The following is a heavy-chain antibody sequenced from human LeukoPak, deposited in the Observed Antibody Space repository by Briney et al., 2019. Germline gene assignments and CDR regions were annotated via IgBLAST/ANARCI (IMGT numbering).Heavy chain of an antibody. CDR2: IYYSGST. CDR3: ARVLSAAGRFDY. V-gene: IGHV4-59*01. D-gene: IGHD6-13*01. Sequence: PSETLSLTCTVSGGSISSYHWSWIRQPPGKGLEWIGYIYYSGSTNYNPSLKSRVTISVDTSKNQFSLKLSSATAADTAVYYCARVLSAAGRFDYWGQGTLVTVSS. CDR1: GGSISSYH. J-gene: IGHJ4*02.